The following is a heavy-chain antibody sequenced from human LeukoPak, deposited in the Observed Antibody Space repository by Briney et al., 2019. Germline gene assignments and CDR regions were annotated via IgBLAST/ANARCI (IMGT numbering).Heavy chain of an antibody. J-gene: IGHJ6*03. V-gene: IGHV3-23*01. D-gene: IGHD3-3*01. Sequence: GGSLRLSCAASGFTFSSYSMNWVRQAPGKGLEWVSAISGSGGSTYYADSVKGRFTISRDNSKNTLYLQMNSLRAEDTAVYYCAKDGEYYDFWSGNTLHIYYMDVWGKGTTVTVSS. CDR3: AKDGEYYDFWSGNTLHIYYMDV. CDR1: GFTFSSYS. CDR2: ISGSGGST.